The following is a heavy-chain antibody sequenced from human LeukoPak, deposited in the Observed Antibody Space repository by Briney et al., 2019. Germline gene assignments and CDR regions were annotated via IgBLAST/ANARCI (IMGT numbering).Heavy chain of an antibody. CDR1: GFTFSSFD. V-gene: IGHV3-23*01. CDR2: ISGSGGST. Sequence: GGSLILSCAASGFTFSSFDMTWVRQAPGKGLGWVSAISGSGGSTYYADSVKGRFTISRDNSKNTLYLQMNSLRAEDTAVYYCAKDVGRDGYNFDYWGHGTLVTVSS. J-gene: IGHJ4*01. CDR3: AKDVGRDGYNFDY. D-gene: IGHD5-24*01.